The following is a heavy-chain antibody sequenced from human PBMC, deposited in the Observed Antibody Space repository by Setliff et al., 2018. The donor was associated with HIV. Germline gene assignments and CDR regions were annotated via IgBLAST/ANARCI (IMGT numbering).Heavy chain of an antibody. J-gene: IGHJ1*01. Sequence: TSETLSLTCGISDYSITSGYYWGWIRQPPGKGLEWIGSIYRSGSTYDNPSLKSRVTISFDTPKNQFSLILTSVTAADTAVYYCATQGLTVPIPGGYFQHWGPGILVTVSS. D-gene: IGHD2-21*02. CDR1: DYSITSGYY. CDR3: ATQGLTVPIPGGYFQH. CDR2: IYRSGST. V-gene: IGHV4-38-2*01.